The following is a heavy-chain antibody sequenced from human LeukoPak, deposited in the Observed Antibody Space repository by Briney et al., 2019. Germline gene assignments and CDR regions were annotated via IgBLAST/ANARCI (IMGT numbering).Heavy chain of an antibody. Sequence: SETLSLTCTVSGGSISSYYWSWIRQPPGKGLEWIGYIYYSGSTNYNPSLKSRVTISVDMSKNQFSLKLSSVTAADTAVYYCARGRAVTFDYYYGMDVWGQGTTVTVSS. CDR1: GGSISSYY. CDR3: ARGRAVTFDYYYGMDV. D-gene: IGHD3-16*01. CDR2: IYYSGST. J-gene: IGHJ6*02. V-gene: IGHV4-59*01.